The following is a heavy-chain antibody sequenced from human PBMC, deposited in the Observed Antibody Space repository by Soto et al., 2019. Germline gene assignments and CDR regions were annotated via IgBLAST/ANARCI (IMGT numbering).Heavy chain of an antibody. V-gene: IGHV2-70*01. CDR1: GFSLSTSGMC. D-gene: IGHD1-1*01. CDR2: IDWDDDK. J-gene: IGHJ4*02. CDR3: ARTTSTERGPPVGYFDY. Sequence: XGPTLVNPTQTLTLTCTFSGFSLSTSGMCVSWIRQPPGKALEWLALIDWDDDKYYSTSLKTRLTISKDTSKNQVVLTMTNMDPVDTATYYCARTTSTERGPPVGYFDYWGQGTLVTGSS.